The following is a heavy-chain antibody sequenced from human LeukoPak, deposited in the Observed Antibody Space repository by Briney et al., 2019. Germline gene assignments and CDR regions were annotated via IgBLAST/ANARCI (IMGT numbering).Heavy chain of an antibody. CDR3: ARDPGSAPYYYYGMDV. V-gene: IGHV1-18*01. J-gene: IGHJ6*02. Sequence: ASVKVSCKASGYTFTSYGISWVRQAPGQGLEWMGWISAYNGNTNYAQKLQGRVTMTTDTPTSTAYMELRSLRSDDTAVYYCARDPGSAPYYYYGMDVWGQGTTVTVSS. CDR2: ISAYNGNT. D-gene: IGHD3-10*01. CDR1: GYTFTSYG.